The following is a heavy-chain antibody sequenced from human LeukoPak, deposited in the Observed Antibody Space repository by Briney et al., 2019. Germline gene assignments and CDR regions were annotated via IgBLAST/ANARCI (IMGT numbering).Heavy chain of an antibody. J-gene: IGHJ5*02. CDR2: INPNSGGT. CDR3: ARVQDVRGVKGFDP. V-gene: IGHV1-2*02. CDR1: GYTFTGYY. D-gene: IGHD3-10*02. Sequence: ASVKVSCKASGYTFTGYYMHWVRQAPGQGLEWMGWINPNSGGTNYAQKFQGRVTMTRDTSISTAYMELSRLRSDDTAVYYCARVQDVRGVKGFDPWGQGTLVTVSS.